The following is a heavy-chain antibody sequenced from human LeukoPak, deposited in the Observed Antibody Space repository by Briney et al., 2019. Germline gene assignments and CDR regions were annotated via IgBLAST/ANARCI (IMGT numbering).Heavy chain of an antibody. Sequence: SETLSLTCTVSGGSISSSSYYWGWIRQPPGKGLEWIGSIYYSGSTYYNPSLKSRVTISVDTSKNQFSLKLSSVTAADTAVYYCARLTTVTTSHYWGQGTLVTVSS. CDR2: IYYSGST. J-gene: IGHJ4*02. CDR1: GGSISSSSYY. V-gene: IGHV4-39*01. D-gene: IGHD4-17*01. CDR3: ARLTTVTTSHY.